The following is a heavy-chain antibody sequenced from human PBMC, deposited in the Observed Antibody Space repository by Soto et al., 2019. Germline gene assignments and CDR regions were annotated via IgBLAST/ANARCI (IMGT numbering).Heavy chain of an antibody. CDR2: INSDGSST. V-gene: IGHV3-74*01. Sequence: PGGSLRLSCAASGFTFSSYWMHWVRQAPGRGLVWVSRINSDGSSTSYADSVKGRFTISRDNAKNTLYLQMNSLRAEDTAVYYCARVSGYDFWSGYYTDYYYGMDVWGQGTTVTVSS. CDR1: GFTFSSYW. D-gene: IGHD3-3*01. J-gene: IGHJ6*02. CDR3: ARVSGYDFWSGYYTDYYYGMDV.